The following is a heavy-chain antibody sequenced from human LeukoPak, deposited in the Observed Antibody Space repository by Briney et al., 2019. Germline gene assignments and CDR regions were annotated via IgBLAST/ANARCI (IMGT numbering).Heavy chain of an antibody. D-gene: IGHD2-2*01. Sequence: GASVKVSCKASGYTFTSYGISWVRQAPGQGLEWMGWINSNNGDTNYAQKFQGRVTMTRDTSISTAYMELSRLRSDDTAVYYCVRDRTKYCSSTSCPLDYWGQGTLVTVSS. CDR1: GYTFTSYG. CDR3: VRDRTKYCSSTSCPLDY. V-gene: IGHV1-2*02. J-gene: IGHJ4*02. CDR2: INSNNGDT.